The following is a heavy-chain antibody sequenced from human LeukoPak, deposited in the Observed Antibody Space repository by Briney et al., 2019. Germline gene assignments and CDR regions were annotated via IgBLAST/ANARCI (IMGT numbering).Heavy chain of an antibody. V-gene: IGHV3-23*01. CDR2: ISGSGGST. J-gene: IGHJ4*02. D-gene: IGHD3-16*01. Sequence: GGSLRLSCAASGFTFSSYAMSWVRQAPGKGLEWVSAISGSGGSTYYADSVKGRFTISRDNSKNTLYLQMNSLRAEDTAVYYCAKDNDYVWGSYPTSFDYWGQGTLVTVPS. CDR1: GFTFSSYA. CDR3: AKDNDYVWGSYPTSFDY.